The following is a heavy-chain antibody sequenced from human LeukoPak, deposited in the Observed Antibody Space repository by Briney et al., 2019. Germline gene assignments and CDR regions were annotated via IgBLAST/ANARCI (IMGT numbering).Heavy chain of an antibody. CDR3: VSFYETY. J-gene: IGHJ4*02. Sequence: GGSLRLSCAASGNYWMHWVRQAPGKGLVWVSHINSDGSWTSYADSVKGRFTISKDNAKNTVYLQMNSLRAEDTAVYYCVSFYETYWGRGTLVAVSS. V-gene: IGHV3-74*01. CDR1: GNYW. CDR2: INSDGSWT. D-gene: IGHD2/OR15-2a*01.